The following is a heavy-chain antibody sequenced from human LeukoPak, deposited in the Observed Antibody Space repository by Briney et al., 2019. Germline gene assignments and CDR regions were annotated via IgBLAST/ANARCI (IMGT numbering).Heavy chain of an antibody. D-gene: IGHD6-13*01. CDR2: IRYDGSNK. V-gene: IGHV3-30*02. CDR3: AKDLGSSWYLDY. CDR1: GFTFSSYG. Sequence: GGSLRLSCAASGFTFSSYGMHWVRQAPGKGLEWVAFIRYDGSNKYYADSVKGRFTISRDNSKNTLYLQMNSLRAEDTAVYYSAKDLGSSWYLDYWGQGTLVTVSS. J-gene: IGHJ4*02.